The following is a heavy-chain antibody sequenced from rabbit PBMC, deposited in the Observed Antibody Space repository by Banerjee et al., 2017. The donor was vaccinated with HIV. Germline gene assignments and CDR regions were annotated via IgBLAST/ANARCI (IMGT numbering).Heavy chain of an antibody. J-gene: IGHJ4*01. V-gene: IGHV1S40*01. CDR1: GFSFSSSDY. D-gene: IGHD6-1*01. CDR2: INTGSGSA. CDR3: ARGVGYGVGFNL. Sequence: QSLEESGGDLVKPEGSLTLTCTASGFSFSSSDYMCWVRQAPGKGLEWIGCINTGSGSANYASWAKGRFTISKTSSTTVTLQMTSLTAADTATYFCARGVGYGVGFNLWGQGTLVTVS.